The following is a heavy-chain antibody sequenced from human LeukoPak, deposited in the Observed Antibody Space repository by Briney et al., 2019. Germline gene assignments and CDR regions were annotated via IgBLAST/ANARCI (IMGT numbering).Heavy chain of an antibody. V-gene: IGHV3-11*06. D-gene: IGHD3-9*01. CDR3: ARDGGSYYDILTGYSQLTYGMDV. CDR1: GFTYSDYY. J-gene: IGHJ6*04. Sequence: GGSLRLSCAASGFTYSDYYMSWIRQAPGKGLEWVSYISSSSSYTNYADSVKGRFTISRDNAKNSLYLQMNSLRAEDTAVYYCARDGGSYYDILTGYSQLTYGMDVWGKGITVTVSS. CDR2: ISSSSSYT.